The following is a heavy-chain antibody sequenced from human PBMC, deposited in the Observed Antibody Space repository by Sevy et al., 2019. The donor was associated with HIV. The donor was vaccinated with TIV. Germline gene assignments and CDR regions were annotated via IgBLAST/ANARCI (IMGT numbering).Heavy chain of an antibody. J-gene: IGHJ6*02. CDR3: TTDPIILLWVTDGVAV. V-gene: IGHV3-15*01. Sequence: GGSLRLSCVASGFTFSNAWMNWVRQAPGKGLEWVCRIQSTTDGGTIDYAATVKGRFTISRDESNNKLYLQMNSLKTADTGVYYCTTDPIILLWVTDGVAVWGQGTTVTVSS. D-gene: IGHD2-8*02. CDR2: IQSTTDGGTI. CDR1: GFTFSNAW.